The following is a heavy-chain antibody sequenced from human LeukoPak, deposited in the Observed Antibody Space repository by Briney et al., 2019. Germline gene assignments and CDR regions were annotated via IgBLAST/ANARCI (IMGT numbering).Heavy chain of an antibody. CDR2: TNWNGRIT. J-gene: IGHJ6*03. CDR3: ARGSVQLWLRDTYYYMDV. Sequence: RPGESLRLSCAAFGFTFDDYAMNWVRQVPGRGLEWVSGTNWNGRITEYADSVKDRFTISRQNTKNSLYLYMNNLGGEDTALYFCARGSVQLWLRDTYYYMDVWGKGTTVTVSS. CDR1: GFTFDDYA. D-gene: IGHD5-18*01. V-gene: IGHV3-20*04.